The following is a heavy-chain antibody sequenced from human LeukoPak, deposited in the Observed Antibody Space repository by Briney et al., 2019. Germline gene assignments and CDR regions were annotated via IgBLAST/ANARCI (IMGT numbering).Heavy chain of an antibody. CDR1: GGSISSYY. V-gene: IGHV4-59*01. D-gene: IGHD4-17*01. Sequence: SETLSLTCTVSGGSISSYYWSWIRQPPGKGLEWIGYIYYSGSTNYNPSLKSRVTISVDTSKNQFSLKLSSVTAADTAVYYCARVNRHSSDYGDPGNLDYWGQGTLVTVSS. CDR2: IYYSGST. J-gene: IGHJ4*02. CDR3: ARVNRHSSDYGDPGNLDY.